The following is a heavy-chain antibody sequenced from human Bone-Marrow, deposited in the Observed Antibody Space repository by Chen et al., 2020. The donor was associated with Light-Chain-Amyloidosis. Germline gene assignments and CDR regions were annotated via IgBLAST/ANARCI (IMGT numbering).Heavy chain of an antibody. J-gene: IGHJ4*02. CDR1: GFTFTTSW. CDR3: ARDTGGSSSY. CDR2: IKADGSEK. D-gene: IGHD6-6*01. Sequence: EVQLVESGGGLVQPGGSLRLSCAASGFTFTTSWMGWARQARGKGLGWVAHIKADGSEKYYLDSVKGRSTISRDNAKNSVYLQMNSLRAEDTAVYYCARDTGGSSSYWGQGALVTVSS. V-gene: IGHV3-7*05.